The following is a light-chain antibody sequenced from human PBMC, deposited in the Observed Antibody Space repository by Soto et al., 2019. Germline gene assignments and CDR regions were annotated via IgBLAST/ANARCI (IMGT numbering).Light chain of an antibody. CDR2: GKN. CDR3: QSYDSSLYV. Sequence: QSVLTQPPSVSGAPGQRVTISCTGSSSNIGAGYDVHWYQQLPGTAPKLLISGKNNRPSGVPDRFSGSKSGASASLAITGLQAEDEADYYCQSYDSSLYVFGTGTKLTVL. CDR1: SSNIGAGYD. J-gene: IGLJ1*01. V-gene: IGLV1-40*01.